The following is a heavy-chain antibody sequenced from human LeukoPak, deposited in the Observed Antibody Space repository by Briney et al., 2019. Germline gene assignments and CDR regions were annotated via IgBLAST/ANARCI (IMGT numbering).Heavy chain of an antibody. J-gene: IGHJ6*02. CDR2: INTNTGNP. CDR3: ARGQWPYYYYYGMDV. V-gene: IGHV7-4-1*02. Sequence: GASVKVSCKASGYTFTSYAMNWVRRAPGQGLEWMGWINTNTGNPTYAQGFTGRFVFSLDTSVSTAYLQISSLKAEDTAVYYCARGQWPYYYYYGMDVWGQGTTVTVSS. D-gene: IGHD6-19*01. CDR1: GYTFTSYA.